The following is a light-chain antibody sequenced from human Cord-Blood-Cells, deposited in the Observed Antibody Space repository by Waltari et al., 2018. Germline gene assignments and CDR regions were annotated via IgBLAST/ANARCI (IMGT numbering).Light chain of an antibody. CDR1: QSISSY. V-gene: IGKV1-39*01. CDR2: AAS. J-gene: IGKJ4*01. Sequence: DIQMTQSPSSLSAYVGDRLTIPCRASQSISSYLNWYQQKPGKAPKLLIYAASSFQSGVPSRFSGSGSGTDFTLTISSLQPEDFATYYCQQSYTPLTFGGGTKVEIK. CDR3: QQSYTPLT.